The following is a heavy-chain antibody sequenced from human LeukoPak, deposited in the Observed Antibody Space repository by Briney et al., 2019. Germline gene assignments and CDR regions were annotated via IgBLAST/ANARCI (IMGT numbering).Heavy chain of an antibody. D-gene: IGHD6-19*01. CDR3: ARVWLADAFDI. V-gene: IGHV3-21*01. CDR2: ISSSSSYI. Sequence: PGGSLRLSCAASGFTFSSYEMNWVRQAPGKGLEWVSSISSSSSYIYYADSVKGRFTISRDNAKNSLYLQMNSLRAEETAVYYCARVWLADAFDIWGQGTMVTASS. CDR1: GFTFSSYE. J-gene: IGHJ3*02.